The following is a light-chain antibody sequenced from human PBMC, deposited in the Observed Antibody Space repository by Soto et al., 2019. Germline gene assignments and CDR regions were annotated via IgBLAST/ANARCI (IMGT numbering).Light chain of an antibody. Sequence: EIVMTQSPATLSVSPGERATLSCRASQTVSNNLAWYQQKPGQAPRLLIYGASTRATDIPAKFSGSGSGTEFSLTVSSLQSEDFALYYCQQYNSWPLTFGGGTQVEI. V-gene: IGKV3-15*01. CDR1: QTVSNN. CDR3: QQYNSWPLT. J-gene: IGKJ4*01. CDR2: GAS.